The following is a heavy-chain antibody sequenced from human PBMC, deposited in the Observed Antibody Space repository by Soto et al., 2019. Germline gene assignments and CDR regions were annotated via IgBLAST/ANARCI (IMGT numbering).Heavy chain of an antibody. J-gene: IGHJ2*01. V-gene: IGHV4-30-2*01. D-gene: IGHD3-22*01. CDR1: GGSISSGGYS. Sequence: QLQLQESGSGLVKPSQTLSLTCGVSGGSISSGGYSWSWIRQPPGKGLEWIGYIYQSGSTFYNPSLKSRVSISVDRSKHQFFLNLTSVTAADTAIYFCARESRSSRYDTSGYSQYWYFDLWGRGTLVVVSS. CDR3: ARESRSSRYDTSGYSQYWYFDL. CDR2: IYQSGST.